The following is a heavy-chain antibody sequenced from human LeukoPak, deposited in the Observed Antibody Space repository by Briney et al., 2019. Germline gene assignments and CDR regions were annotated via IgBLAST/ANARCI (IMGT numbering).Heavy chain of an antibody. V-gene: IGHV3-23*01. CDR1: GFTFSNYA. D-gene: IGHD3-22*01. CDR3: AKAGFSGYPYYFDY. Sequence: GGSLRLSCAASGFTFSNYAMSWVRQAPGKGLEWVSAISGSGGSTHYADSVKARFTISRDNSKNTLYLQMNSLRAEDTAVYYCAKAGFSGYPYYFDYWGQGTLVTVSS. J-gene: IGHJ4*02. CDR2: ISGSGGST.